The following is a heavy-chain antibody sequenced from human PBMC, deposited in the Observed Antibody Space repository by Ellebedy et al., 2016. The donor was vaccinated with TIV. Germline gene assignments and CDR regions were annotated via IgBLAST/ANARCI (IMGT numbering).Heavy chain of an antibody. Sequence: GSLRLSXAVYGGSFSDYYWTWIRQPPGKGLEWIGEINHSGSTNYNPSLKSRVTISVDTSKNQFSLKLSSVTAADTAVYYCARNSDGGAFDIWGQGTMVTVSS. CDR2: INHSGST. D-gene: IGHD2-21*01. CDR3: ARNSDGGAFDI. J-gene: IGHJ3*02. V-gene: IGHV4-34*01. CDR1: GGSFSDYY.